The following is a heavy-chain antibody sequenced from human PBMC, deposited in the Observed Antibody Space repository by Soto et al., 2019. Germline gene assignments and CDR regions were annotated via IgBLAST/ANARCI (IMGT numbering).Heavy chain of an antibody. CDR2: INPSGGST. CDR3: ARDPVNYDILTGPFDY. J-gene: IGHJ4*02. D-gene: IGHD3-9*01. V-gene: IGHV1-46*03. CDR1: GYTFTSYG. Sequence: ASVKVSCKASGYTFTSYGISWVRQAPGQGLEWMGIINPSGGSTSYAQKFQGRVTMTRDTSTSTVYMELSSLRSEDTAVYYCARDPVNYDILTGPFDYWGQGTLVTVSS.